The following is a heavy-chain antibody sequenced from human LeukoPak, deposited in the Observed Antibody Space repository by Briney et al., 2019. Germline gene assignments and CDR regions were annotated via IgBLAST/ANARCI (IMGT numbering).Heavy chain of an antibody. V-gene: IGHV4-34*01. CDR2: INHSGST. J-gene: IGHJ6*03. Sequence: PSETLSLTCAVYGGSFSGYYWSWIRQPPGKGLEWIGEINHSGSTNYNPSLKSRVTISVDTSKNQFSLKLSSVTAADTAVYYCARTRRPMVRGAPPYYYYMDVWGKGTTVTVSS. CDR1: GGSFSGYY. D-gene: IGHD3-10*01. CDR3: ARTRRPMVRGAPPYYYYMDV.